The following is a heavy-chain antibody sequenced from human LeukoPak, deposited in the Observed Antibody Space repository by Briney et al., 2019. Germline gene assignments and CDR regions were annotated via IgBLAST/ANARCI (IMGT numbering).Heavy chain of an antibody. CDR1: GFTFSSYG. V-gene: IGHV3-30*18. CDR3: AKDLVGAEHNWSDP. J-gene: IGHJ5*02. Sequence: SGGSLRLSCAASGFTFSSYGMHWVRQAPGKGLEWVAVISYDGSNKYYADSVKGRFTISRDNSKNTLYLQMNSLRAEDTAVYYCAKDLVGAEHNWSDPWGQGTLVTVSS. CDR2: ISYDGSNK. D-gene: IGHD1-26*01.